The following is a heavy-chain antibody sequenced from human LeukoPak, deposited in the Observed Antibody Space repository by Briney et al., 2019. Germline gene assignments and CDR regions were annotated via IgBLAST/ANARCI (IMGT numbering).Heavy chain of an antibody. J-gene: IGHJ4*02. CDR1: GFTFTTYW. D-gene: IGHD3-10*01. V-gene: IGHV3-7*01. Sequence: GGSLRLSCEASGFTFTTYWLGWVRQPPGKGLEWVANIKQDGTEKYYVDAVKGRFTISRDKAKNSLYLQMNTLRVEDTAIYYCVRVTLYYYDSESYYFFEHWGQGTPVTASS. CDR2: IKQDGTEK. CDR3: VRVTLYYYDSESYYFFEH.